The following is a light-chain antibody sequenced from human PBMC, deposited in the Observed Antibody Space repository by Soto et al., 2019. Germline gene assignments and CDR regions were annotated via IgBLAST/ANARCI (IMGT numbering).Light chain of an antibody. J-gene: IGKJ4*01. CDR1: QSVSSN. Sequence: EIVMTQSPAILSVSPGERTTLSCRASQSVSSNLAWYQQKPGQAPRLLIYGASTRATSIPARFSGSGSGTEFTLTISSLQSEDFAVYYCQQHNNWPLTFGGGTKVEIK. CDR3: QQHNNWPLT. CDR2: GAS. V-gene: IGKV3-15*01.